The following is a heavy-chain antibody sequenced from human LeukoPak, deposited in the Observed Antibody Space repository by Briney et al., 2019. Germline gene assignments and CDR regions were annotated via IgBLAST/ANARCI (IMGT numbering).Heavy chain of an antibody. J-gene: IGHJ4*02. CDR2: ISAYNGKT. V-gene: IGHV1-18*04. CDR1: GYTFNSYG. CDR3: ARGRITAAGTVDY. D-gene: IGHD6-13*01. Sequence: ASVKVCCTASGYTFNSYGLNWVRQAPGQGLGWMGWISAYNGKTNYAQKFQGRVIITTDTSTSTASMELRSLRSDDTAVYSCARGRITAAGTVDYWGQGTLVTVSS.